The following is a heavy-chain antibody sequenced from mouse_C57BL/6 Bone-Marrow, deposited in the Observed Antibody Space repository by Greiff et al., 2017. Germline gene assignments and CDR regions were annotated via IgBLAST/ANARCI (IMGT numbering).Heavy chain of an antibody. J-gene: IGHJ2*01. Sequence: VQLQQPGTELVKPGASVKLSCKASGYTFTSYWMHWVKQRPGQGLEWIGNINPSNGGTNYNEKFKSKATLTVDKSSSTAYMQLSSLTSEAAAVYICARGYFGGSYFDYWGQGTTLTVAS. CDR3: ARGYFGGSYFDY. D-gene: IGHD1-1*01. V-gene: IGHV1-53*01. CDR2: INPSNGGT. CDR1: GYTFTSYW.